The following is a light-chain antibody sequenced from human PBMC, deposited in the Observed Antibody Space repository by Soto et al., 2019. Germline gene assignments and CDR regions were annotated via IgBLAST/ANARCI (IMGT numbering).Light chain of an antibody. V-gene: IGKV3-20*01. J-gene: IGKJ1*01. CDR2: GAS. Sequence: EIVLTQSPGTLSLSPGQGAARACRASQSVSNRYLAWYQQKPGQAPRLLIYGASSRATGVPDRISGSGSGTDFALTINRLEAEDFAVYYCQQYASSPWTFGQGTKVDIK. CDR3: QQYASSPWT. CDR1: QSVSNRY.